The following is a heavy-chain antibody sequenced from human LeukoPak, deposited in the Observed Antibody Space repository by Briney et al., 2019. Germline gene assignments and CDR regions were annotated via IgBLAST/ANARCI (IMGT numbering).Heavy chain of an antibody. V-gene: IGHV3-30-3*01. Sequence: GGSLRLSCAASGFTFSSYSMHWVRQAPGKGLEWVALTSYDGSNKYYADSVKGRFTISRDNSKNTLYLQMNSLRAEDTAVYYCAKGRGSGSYGYYYYGMDVWGQGTTVTVSS. D-gene: IGHD3-10*01. J-gene: IGHJ6*02. CDR1: GFTFSSYS. CDR3: AKGRGSGSYGYYYYGMDV. CDR2: TSYDGSNK.